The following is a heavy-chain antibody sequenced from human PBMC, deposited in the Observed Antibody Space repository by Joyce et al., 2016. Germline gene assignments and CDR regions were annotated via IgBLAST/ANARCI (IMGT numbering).Heavy chain of an antibody. D-gene: IGHD6-6*01. V-gene: IGHV1-18*01. CDR1: GYSFTSYG. CDR2: ISDYNGYT. Sequence: QVQLVQSGTDVKKPGASVKVSCRASGYSFTSYGISWVRQAPGQGLGWMGWISDYNGYTKYAQKLQGRVIMTTETYTRTAYLEVKNLRPDDTAVYYCARNGYISSSATYRQGTRFYGMDVWGQGSTVIVSS. CDR3: ARNGYISSSATYRQGTRFYGMDV. J-gene: IGHJ6*02.